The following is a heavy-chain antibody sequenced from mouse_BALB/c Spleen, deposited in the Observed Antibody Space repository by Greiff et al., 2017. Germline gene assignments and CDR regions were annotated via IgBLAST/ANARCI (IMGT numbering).Heavy chain of an antibody. D-gene: IGHD2-4*01. J-gene: IGHJ2*01. CDR2: IRNKANGYTT. CDR1: GFTFTDYY. CDR3: ARGGDYDGLDY. Sequence: EVQVVESGGGLVQPGGSLRLSCATSGFTFTDYYMSWVRQPPGKALEWLGFIRNKANGYTTEYSASVKGRFTISRDNSQSILYLQMNTLRAEDSATYYCARGGDYDGLDYWGQGTTLTVSS. V-gene: IGHV7-3*02.